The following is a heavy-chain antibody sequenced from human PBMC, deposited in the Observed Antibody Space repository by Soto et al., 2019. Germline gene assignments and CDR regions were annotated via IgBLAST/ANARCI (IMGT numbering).Heavy chain of an antibody. V-gene: IGHV4-30-4*01. D-gene: IGHD3-10*01. J-gene: IGHJ4*02. Sequence: PSETLSLTCNVSGGPIKTGDYYWNWIRQPPGKGLEWIGYVFYSGATNYSPSLKSRAAISMDTSKNQFSLSPTSVTAADTAVYYCARAGFSYGHLLFWGQGIRVTVSS. CDR3: ARAGFSYGHLLF. CDR1: GGPIKTGDYY. CDR2: VFYSGAT.